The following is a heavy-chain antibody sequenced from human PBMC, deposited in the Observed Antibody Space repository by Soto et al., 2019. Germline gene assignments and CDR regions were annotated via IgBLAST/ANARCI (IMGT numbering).Heavy chain of an antibody. J-gene: IGHJ6*02. D-gene: IGHD3-10*01. CDR3: ARESRWFGELSANYYYYGMDV. Sequence: GVLRLSCAASGFTVSSNYMSWVRQAPGKGLEWVSVIYSGGSTYYADSVKGRFTISRDNSKNTLYLQMNSLRAEDTAVYYCARESRWFGELSANYYYYGMDVWGQGT. V-gene: IGHV3-53*01. CDR2: IYSGGST. CDR1: GFTVSSNY.